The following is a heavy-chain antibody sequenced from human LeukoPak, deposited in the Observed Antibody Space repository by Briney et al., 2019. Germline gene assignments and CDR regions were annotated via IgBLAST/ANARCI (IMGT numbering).Heavy chain of an antibody. V-gene: IGHV1-18*01. Sequence: ASVKVSCKASGYTFTSYGISWVRQAPGQGLEWMGWISAYNGNTNYAQKLQGRVTMTTDTSTSTAYMELRSLRSDDTAVYYCARADPYGSGSYYKAPYYFDYWGQGTLVTVSS. CDR3: ARADPYGSGSYYKAPYYFDY. J-gene: IGHJ4*02. CDR2: ISAYNGNT. CDR1: GYTFTSYG. D-gene: IGHD3-10*01.